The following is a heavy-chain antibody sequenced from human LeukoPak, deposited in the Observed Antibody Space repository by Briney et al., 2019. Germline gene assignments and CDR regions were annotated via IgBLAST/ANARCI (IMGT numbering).Heavy chain of an antibody. J-gene: IGHJ4*02. CDR1: GFTFSSYS. V-gene: IGHV3-21*04. CDR3: AMMSLTPFDY. Sequence: GGSLRLSCAASGFTFSSYSMNWVRHAPGKGLEWVSSISSSSSYIYYADSVKGRFTISRDNAKNSLYLQMNSLRAEDTAVYYCAMMSLTPFDYWGQGTLVTVSS. CDR2: ISSSSSYI.